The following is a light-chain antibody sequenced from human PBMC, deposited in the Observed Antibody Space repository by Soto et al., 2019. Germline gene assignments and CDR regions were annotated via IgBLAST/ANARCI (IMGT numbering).Light chain of an antibody. CDR3: QQYHIWPSIT. CDR1: QGISSN. V-gene: IGKV1-9*01. J-gene: IGKJ5*01. CDR2: AAS. Sequence: DIQLTQSPSFLSASVGDRVTITCRASQGISSNLAWYQQKPGKAPKLLIYAASTLQSGVPSRFSGSGSGTEFTLTISSLQPEDFAVYYCQQYHIWPSITFGQGTRLEI.